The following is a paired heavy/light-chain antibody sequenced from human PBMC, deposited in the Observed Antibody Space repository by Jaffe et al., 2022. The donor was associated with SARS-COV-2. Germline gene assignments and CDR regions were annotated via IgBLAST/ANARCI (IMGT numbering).Heavy chain of an antibody. CDR2: IRQDGSEK. J-gene: IGHJ5*02. V-gene: IGHV3-7*01. CDR3: ARGDSWHAH. Sequence: EVQLVESGGGLVQPGGSLRLSCAASGFSFSDYRMSWVRQAPGKGLEWVANIRQDGSEKNYVDSAKGRFTISRDNAKNSLSLQMNSLRAEDTAVYYCARGDSWHAHWGQGTLVTVSS. CDR1: GFSFSDYR.
Light chain of an antibody. V-gene: IGKV1-5*03. CDR2: KAS. CDR3: QQYGTYSYT. J-gene: IGKJ2*01. CDR1: QYINRW. Sequence: DIQMTQSPSTLSASVGDRVTITCRASQYINRWLAWYQQKPGTAPKLLISKASSLDSGVPSRFSGSGSGTEFTLTISSLEPDDFATYYCQQYGTYSYTFGQGTKLEIK.